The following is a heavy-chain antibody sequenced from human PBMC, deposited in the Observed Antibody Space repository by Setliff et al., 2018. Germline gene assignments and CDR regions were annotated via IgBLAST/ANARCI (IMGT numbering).Heavy chain of an antibody. D-gene: IGHD2-2*03. CDR1: GFTFNNYA. CDR2: ITSSGTTT. V-gene: IGHV3-11*01. CDR3: ARDGYPGTS. Sequence: LRLSCAASGFTFNNYAMSWVRQAPGKGLEWVSYITSSGTTTFYTDSVKGRFAISRDNARNSLYLQMNSLRVEDTAVYYCARDGYPGTSWGQGTLVTVSS. J-gene: IGHJ5*02.